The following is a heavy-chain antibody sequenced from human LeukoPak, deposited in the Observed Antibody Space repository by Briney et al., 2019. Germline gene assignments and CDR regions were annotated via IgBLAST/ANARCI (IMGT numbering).Heavy chain of an antibody. D-gene: IGHD4-17*01. CDR1: GFTFSTSG. J-gene: IGHJ4*02. Sequence: PGGSLRLSCAASGFTFSTSGMHWVRQAPAKGLEWVAALWYDGNPKIHADSVKGRFTISRDISKNTLYVQMNSLRVEDTAIYYCAKDSTTVLTGFDYWGQGTVVTVSS. CDR2: LWYDGNPK. V-gene: IGHV3-33*06. CDR3: AKDSTTVLTGFDY.